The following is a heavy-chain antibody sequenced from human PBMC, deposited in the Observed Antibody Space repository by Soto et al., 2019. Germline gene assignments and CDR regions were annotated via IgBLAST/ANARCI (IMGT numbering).Heavy chain of an antibody. D-gene: IGHD2-21*02. Sequence: EVQLVESGGGLVQPGGSLTLSCAASGFSVSDYYMSWVRQAPGKGLEWVSIIYTGGTTYYEDSLKGRVTFSRDSSKNTLYLKLNGRGAEDRGVYSCASALRESGGDDLGDWGQETLVTVSS. CDR2: IYTGGTT. CDR1: GFSVSDYY. CDR3: ASALRESGGDDLGD. J-gene: IGHJ4*02. V-gene: IGHV3-66*01.